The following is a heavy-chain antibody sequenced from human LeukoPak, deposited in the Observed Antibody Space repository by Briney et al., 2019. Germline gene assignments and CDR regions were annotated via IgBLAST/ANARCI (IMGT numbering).Heavy chain of an antibody. D-gene: IGHD1-26*01. V-gene: IGHV4-59*08. J-gene: IGHJ3*02. CDR2: IYYSGST. CDR1: GGSISSYY. CDR3: ARHAYSGSYVGAFDI. Sequence: SETLSLTCTVSGGSISSYYWSWIRQPPGKGLEWIGYIYYSGSTNYNPSLKSRVTISVDTSKNQFSLKLSSVTAADTAVYYCARHAYSGSYVGAFDIWGQGTMVTVSS.